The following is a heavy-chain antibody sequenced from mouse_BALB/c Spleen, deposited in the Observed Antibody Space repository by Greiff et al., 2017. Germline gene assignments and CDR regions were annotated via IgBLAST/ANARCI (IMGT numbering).Heavy chain of an antibody. Sequence: DGQLVESGGGLVQPGGSRKLSCAASGFTFSSFGMHWVRQAPEKGLEWVAYISSGSSTIYYADTVKGRFTISRDNPKNTLFLQMTSLRSEDKAMYYCARERKGLIFDYWGQGTTLKVSS. CDR3: ARERKGLIFDY. D-gene: IGHD3-3*01. CDR1: GFTFSSFG. CDR2: ISSGSSTI. J-gene: IGHJ2*01. V-gene: IGHV5-17*02.